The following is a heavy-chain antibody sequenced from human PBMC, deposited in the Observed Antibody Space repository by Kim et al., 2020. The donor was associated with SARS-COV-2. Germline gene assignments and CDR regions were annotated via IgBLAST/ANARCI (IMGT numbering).Heavy chain of an antibody. J-gene: IGHJ4*02. CDR2: ISYDGSNK. CDR1: GFTFSSYG. CDR3: AKGGRGYYGPGE. D-gene: IGHD3-10*01. Sequence: GGSLRLSCAASGFTFSSYGMHWVRQAPGKGLEWVAVISYDGSNKYYADSVKGRFTISRDNSKNTLYLQMNSLRAEDTAVYYCAKGGRGYYGPGEWGQGTLVTVSS. V-gene: IGHV3-30*18.